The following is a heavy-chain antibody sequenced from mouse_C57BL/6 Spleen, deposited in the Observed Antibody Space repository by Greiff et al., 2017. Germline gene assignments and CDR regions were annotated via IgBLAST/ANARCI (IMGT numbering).Heavy chain of an antibody. D-gene: IGHD1-1*01. CDR2: IHPNGGST. CDR3: ARDGYYGSSSYDAMDY. CDR1: GYTFNSYW. V-gene: IGHV1-64*01. J-gene: IGHJ4*01. Sequence: VQLQQSGAELVKPGASVKLSCTASGYTFNSYWMHWVKQRPGQGLEWIGMIHPNGGSTNYNEKFKSKATLTADKSSSTAYMQLSSLTSGDSAVYYCARDGYYGSSSYDAMDYWGQGTSVTVSS.